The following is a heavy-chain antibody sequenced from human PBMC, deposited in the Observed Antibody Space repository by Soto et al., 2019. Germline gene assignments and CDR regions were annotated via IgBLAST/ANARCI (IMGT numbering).Heavy chain of an antibody. CDR3: ARVVIVVVVASREHNWFDP. V-gene: IGHV4-34*01. CDR2: INHSGST. CDR1: GGSISSYY. Sequence: SETLSLTCTVSGGSISSYYWSWIRQPPGKGLEWIGEINHSGSTNYNPSLKSRVTISVDTSKNQFSLKLSSVTAADTAVYYCARVVIVVVVASREHNWFDPWGQGTLVTVSS. D-gene: IGHD2-15*01. J-gene: IGHJ5*02.